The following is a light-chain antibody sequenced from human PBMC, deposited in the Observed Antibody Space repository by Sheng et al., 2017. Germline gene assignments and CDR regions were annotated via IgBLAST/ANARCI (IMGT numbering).Light chain of an antibody. V-gene: IGKV3-15*01. CDR2: GAS. J-gene: IGKJ2*01. CDR1: QSVSSN. Sequence: EMVMTQSPATLSVSPGERVTLSCRASQSVSSNLAWYQQRPGQAPRLLIYGASTRATGIPARFSGSGSGTEFTLTISSLQSEDFAIYYCQQYNNWPPYTFGPGDRSWRSN. CDR3: QQYNNWPPYT.